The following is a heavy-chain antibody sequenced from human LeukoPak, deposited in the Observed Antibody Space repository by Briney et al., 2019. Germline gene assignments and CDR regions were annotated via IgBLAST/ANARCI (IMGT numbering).Heavy chain of an antibody. CDR1: GFTFSSYS. V-gene: IGHV3-21*01. D-gene: IGHD2-8*01. Sequence: PGGSLRLSCAASGFTFSSYSMNWVRQAPGKGLEWVSSISSSSSYIYYADSVKGRFTISRDNAKNSLYLQMNSLRAEDTAVYYRARELALYDSTDAFDIWGQGTMVTVSS. CDR3: ARELALYDSTDAFDI. CDR2: ISSSSSYI. J-gene: IGHJ3*02.